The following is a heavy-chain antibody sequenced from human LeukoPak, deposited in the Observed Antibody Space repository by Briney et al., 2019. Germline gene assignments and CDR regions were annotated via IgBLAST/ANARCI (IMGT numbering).Heavy chain of an antibody. J-gene: IGHJ3*01. D-gene: IGHD6-6*01. Sequence: PGGSLRLSCTVSGFTFSSYSINWVRQAPGKGLEWVSYISSSSSAIYYADSVQGRFTISRDSGKDSIYLQMNSLRAEDSGVYYCARGSFYKQLAPPLGTFDLWGQGTVVTVSS. CDR3: ARGSFYKQLAPPLGTFDL. CDR1: GFTFSSYS. CDR2: ISSSSSAI. V-gene: IGHV3-48*01.